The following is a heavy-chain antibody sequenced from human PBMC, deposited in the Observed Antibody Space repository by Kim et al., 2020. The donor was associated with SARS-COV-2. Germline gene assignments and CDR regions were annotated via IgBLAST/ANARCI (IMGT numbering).Heavy chain of an antibody. CDR1: GGSISSSSYY. D-gene: IGHD6-19*01. Sequence: SETLSLTCTVSGGSISSSSYYWGWIRQPPGKGLEWIGSIYYSGSTYYNPSLKSRVTISVDTSKNQFSLKLSPVTAADTAVYYCARRPQWLVRWYFDLWGRGTLVTVSS. V-gene: IGHV4-39*01. CDR2: IYYSGST. J-gene: IGHJ2*01. CDR3: ARRPQWLVRWYFDL.